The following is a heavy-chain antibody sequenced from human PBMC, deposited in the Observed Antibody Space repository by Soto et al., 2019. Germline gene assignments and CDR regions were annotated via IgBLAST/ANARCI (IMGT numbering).Heavy chain of an antibody. CDR1: GGSISSGGYY. J-gene: IGHJ4*02. Sequence: PSETLSLTCTVSGGSISSGGYYWSWIRQHPGKGLEWIGYIYYSGSTNYNPSLKSRVTMSIDTSKNQFSLKLNSVTAADTAVYYCARGVVRGVTHFDYWGQGTLVTVSS. V-gene: IGHV4-61*08. CDR3: ARGVVRGVTHFDY. D-gene: IGHD3-10*01. CDR2: IYYSGST.